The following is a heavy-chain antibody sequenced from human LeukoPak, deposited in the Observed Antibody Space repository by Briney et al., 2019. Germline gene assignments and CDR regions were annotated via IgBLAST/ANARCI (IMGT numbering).Heavy chain of an antibody. CDR3: ARENRRVTSYYYGMDV. V-gene: IGHV3-48*01. Sequence: GGSLRLSCAASGFTFGTYSMNWVRQAPGKGLGWVSYISSSSNTKYYADSVKGRFTISRDNAKNSLYLQMNSLRAEDTAVYYCARENRRVTSYYYGMDVWGQGTTVTVSS. D-gene: IGHD2-21*02. J-gene: IGHJ6*02. CDR2: ISSSSNTK. CDR1: GFTFGTYS.